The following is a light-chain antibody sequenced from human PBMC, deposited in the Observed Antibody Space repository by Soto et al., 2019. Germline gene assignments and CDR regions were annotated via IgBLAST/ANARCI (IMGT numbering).Light chain of an antibody. J-gene: IGKJ1*01. Sequence: DIQMTQSPSSLSASVGDRVTITCRASQSISSYLNWYQQKPGKAPKLLIYAASSLQSGVPSRFCGSGSGTDFTLTISRLQPEDFATYYCQQSYSTLPRTFGQGTKVEIK. CDR3: QQSYSTLPRT. V-gene: IGKV1-39*01. CDR1: QSISSY. CDR2: AAS.